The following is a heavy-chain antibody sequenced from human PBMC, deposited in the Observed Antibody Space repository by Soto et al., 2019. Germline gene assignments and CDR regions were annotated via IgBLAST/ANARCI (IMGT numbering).Heavy chain of an antibody. CDR2: INHSGST. J-gene: IGHJ4*02. V-gene: IGHV4-34*01. CDR3: AAYGSGSYYHFDY. CDR1: GGSFSGYY. D-gene: IGHD3-10*01. Sequence: SETLSLTCAVYGGSFSGYYWSWIRQPPGKGLEWIGEINHSGSTNYNPSLKSRVTISVDTSKNQFSLKLSSVTAADTAVYYCAAYGSGSYYHFDYWGQGTLVTVSS.